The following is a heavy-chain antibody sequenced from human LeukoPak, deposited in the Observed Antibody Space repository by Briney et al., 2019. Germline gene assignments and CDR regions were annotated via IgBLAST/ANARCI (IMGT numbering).Heavy chain of an antibody. Sequence: PSETLSLTCAVYGGTLSGYYWSWIRQPPGKGLEWIGEIKESEKTNYNPSLKSRVTMSVDTSKNQFTLHLSSVTAADTAVYFCARVGTNGGTDSWGQGTLVTVSS. J-gene: IGHJ4*02. V-gene: IGHV4-34*01. D-gene: IGHD7-27*01. CDR1: GGTLSGYY. CDR3: ARVGTNGGTDS. CDR2: IKESEKT.